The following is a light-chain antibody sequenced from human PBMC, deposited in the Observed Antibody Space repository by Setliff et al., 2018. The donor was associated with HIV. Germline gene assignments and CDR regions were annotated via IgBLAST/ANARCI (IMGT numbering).Light chain of an antibody. V-gene: IGLV2-23*01. J-gene: IGLJ1*01. CDR2: QAS. CDR1: SGDVGRYNL. Sequence: QSALTQPASVSGSPGQSITISCTGTSGDVGRYNLVSWYQQQPGKPPKLMIYQASKRPSGVSNRFSGSKSGNTASLTISGLQAKDEADYYCCSNTGSNTYVFGTGTKVTV. CDR3: CSNTGSNTYV.